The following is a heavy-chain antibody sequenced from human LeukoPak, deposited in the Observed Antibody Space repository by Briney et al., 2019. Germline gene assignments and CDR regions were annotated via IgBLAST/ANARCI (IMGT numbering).Heavy chain of an antibody. CDR3: ARLYGNYQNYFDY. V-gene: IGHV4-39*07. Sequence: PSETLSLTCTVSGGSISSSSYYWGWIRQPPGKGLEWIGSIYHSGRTYYNPSLKSRVTISLDTSKNQFSLKLSSVTAADTAVYYCARLYGNYQNYFDYWGQGTLVTVSS. CDR2: IYHSGRT. J-gene: IGHJ4*02. CDR1: GGSISSSSYY. D-gene: IGHD1-7*01.